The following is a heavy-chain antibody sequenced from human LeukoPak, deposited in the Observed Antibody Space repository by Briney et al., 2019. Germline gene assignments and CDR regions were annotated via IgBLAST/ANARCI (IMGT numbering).Heavy chain of an antibody. CDR3: ARDRDIVVVPAASFNWFDP. V-gene: IGHV1-69*13. CDR2: IIPIFGTA. CDR1: GGTFSSYA. J-gene: IGHJ5*02. D-gene: IGHD2-2*01. Sequence: ASVKVSCKASGGTFSSYAISWVRQAPGQGLEWMGGIIPIFGTANYAQKFQGRVTITADEPTSTAYMELSSLRSEDTAVYYCARDRDIVVVPAASFNWFDPWGQGTLVTVSS.